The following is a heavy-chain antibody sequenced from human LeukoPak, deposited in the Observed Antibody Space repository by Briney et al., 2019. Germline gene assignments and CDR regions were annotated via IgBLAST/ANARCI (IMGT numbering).Heavy chain of an antibody. D-gene: IGHD3-22*01. J-gene: IGHJ4*02. V-gene: IGHV3-23*01. CDR3: AKDSYYYDSSGYYHY. CDR2: ISGSGGST. CDR1: GFTFSSYG. Sequence: GGSLRLSCAASGFTFSSYGMSWVRQAPGKGLEWVSAISGSGGSTYYADSVKGRFTISRDNSKNTLYLQMNSLRAEDTAVYYCAKDSYYYDSSGYYHYWGQGTLVTVSS.